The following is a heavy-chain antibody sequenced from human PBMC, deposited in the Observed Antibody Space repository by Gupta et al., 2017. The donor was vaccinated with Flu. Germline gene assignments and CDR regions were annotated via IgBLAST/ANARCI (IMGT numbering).Heavy chain of an antibody. V-gene: IGHV3-9*01. J-gene: IGHJ3*02. Sequence: QLVESGGGLRQPGRSLRLSCAASGFTFDDSALHWVRQVPGKGLEWVSSSKWNGGSTYYADSVRGRFTISRDNGKNSLSLQMNSLREDDTALYYCAKDMGTTGTAGAFDMWGQGTMVTVSS. CDR1: GFTFDDSA. CDR2: SKWNGGST. D-gene: IGHD1-1*01. CDR3: AKDMGTTGTAGAFDM.